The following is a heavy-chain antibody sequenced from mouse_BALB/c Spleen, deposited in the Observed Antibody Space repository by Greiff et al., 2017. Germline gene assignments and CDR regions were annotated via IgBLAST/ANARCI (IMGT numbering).Heavy chain of an antibody. V-gene: IGHV1S137*01. D-gene: IGHD1-1*01. J-gene: IGHJ2*01. CDR1: GYTFTDYA. Sequence: QVQLKESGAELVRPGVSVKISCKGSGYTFTDYAMHWVKQSHAKSLEWIGVISTYYGDASYNQKFKGKATMTVDKSSSTAYMELARLTSEDSAIYYCAREGKRSFDYWGQGTTLTVSS. CDR2: ISTYYGDA. CDR3: AREGKRSFDY.